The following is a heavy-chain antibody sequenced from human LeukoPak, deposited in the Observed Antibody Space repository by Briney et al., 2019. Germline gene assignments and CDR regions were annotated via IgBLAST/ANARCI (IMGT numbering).Heavy chain of an antibody. CDR1: EYSFTGYY. V-gene: IGHV1-2*02. Sequence: ASVKVSCKASEYSFTGYYIHWVRQAPGQGLEWMGWINPHSGGTNYAQKFQGGVTMTRDTSITTAYMELSSLRSDDTAVYYCARDVGEYCSSTNCYASHYWGQGTLVTVSS. D-gene: IGHD2-2*01. J-gene: IGHJ4*02. CDR2: INPHSGGT. CDR3: ARDVGEYCSSTNCYASHY.